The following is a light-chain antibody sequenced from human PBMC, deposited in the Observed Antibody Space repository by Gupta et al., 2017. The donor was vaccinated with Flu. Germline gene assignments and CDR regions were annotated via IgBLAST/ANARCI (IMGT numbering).Light chain of an antibody. CDR1: HDIRSD. J-gene: IGKJ4*01. V-gene: IGKV1-6*01. CDR2: GAA. CDR3: LQGANYPRT. Sequence: AIQMTQSPSSLSASVGDSVTITCRASHDIRSDLGWYQQKPGKAPKLLIYGAANLHSGVPSRFSGSGSGTHFTLTISSLQPEDFVTYYCLQGANYPRTFGGGTKVEIK.